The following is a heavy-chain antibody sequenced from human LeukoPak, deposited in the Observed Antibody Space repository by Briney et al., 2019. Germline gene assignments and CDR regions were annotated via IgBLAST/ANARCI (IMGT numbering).Heavy chain of an antibody. CDR2: VDPEDGET. J-gene: IGHJ4*02. V-gene: IGHV1-69-2*01. CDR1: GYTFTDYY. CDR3: ATSRLIVVVPAAPLDY. Sequence: ASVKISCKVSGYTFTDYYMHWVQQAPGKGLEWMGLVDPEDGETIYAEKFQGGVTITADTSTDTAYIELRSLRSEDTAVYYCATSRLIVVVPAAPLDYWGQGTLVTVSS. D-gene: IGHD2-2*01.